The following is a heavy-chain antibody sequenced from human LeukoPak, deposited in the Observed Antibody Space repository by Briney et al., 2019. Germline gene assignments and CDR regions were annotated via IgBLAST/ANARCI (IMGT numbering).Heavy chain of an antibody. CDR2: ISNGSSYT. Sequence: GGPLTLPCSPWGHPYNICIVIGAPHTRGKGVEGFSSISNGSSYTYYADSVKGRFTISRDNAKNSLYLQMNSLRAEDTAVYYCTRVQDDVSGYYGIPYTIGYWGQGTQVTVSS. J-gene: IGHJ4*02. V-gene: IGHV3-21*01. CDR1: GHPYNICI. CDR3: TRVQDDVSGYYGIPYTIGY. D-gene: IGHD3-22*01.